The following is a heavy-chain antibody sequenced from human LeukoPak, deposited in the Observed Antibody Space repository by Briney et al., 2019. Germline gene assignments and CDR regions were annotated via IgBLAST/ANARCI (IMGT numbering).Heavy chain of an antibody. D-gene: IGHD2-15*01. J-gene: IGHJ5*02. CDR3: ATTGIAFRWFDP. V-gene: IGHV4-39*01. CDR1: GGSLSSSSYY. CDR2: IYYNWST. Sequence: SETLSLTCTFSGGSLSSSSYYWGWIRQPPGKGLEGIGSIYYNWSTYYNPSLKSRVTISVDTSKNQFSLKLSSVTAADTAVYYCATTGIAFRWFDPWGQGTLVTVSS.